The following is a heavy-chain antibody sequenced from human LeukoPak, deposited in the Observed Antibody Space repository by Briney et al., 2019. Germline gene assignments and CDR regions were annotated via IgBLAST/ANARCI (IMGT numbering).Heavy chain of an antibody. CDR1: GFTFSSYW. Sequence: GGSLRLSCAASGFTFSSYWMDWVRQAPGKGLEWVANIKQDGSEKYYVDSVKGRFTISRDNAKNSLYLQMNSLRAEDTAVYYCARESDSGSYHCDYWGQGTLVTVSS. V-gene: IGHV3-7*01. CDR2: IKQDGSEK. CDR3: ARESDSGSYHCDY. J-gene: IGHJ4*02. D-gene: IGHD1-26*01.